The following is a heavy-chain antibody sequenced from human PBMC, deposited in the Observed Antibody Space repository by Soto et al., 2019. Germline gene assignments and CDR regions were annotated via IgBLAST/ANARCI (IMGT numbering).Heavy chain of an antibody. CDR3: AKDQRYYFDY. CDR1: GFTFSSYG. V-gene: IGHV3-30*18. Sequence: PGGSLRLSCAASGFTFSSYGMHWVRQAPGKGLEWVAVISYDGSNKYYADSVKGRFTISRDNSKNTLYLQMDSLRAEDTAVYYCAKDQRYYFDYWGQGTLVNVSS. CDR2: ISYDGSNK. J-gene: IGHJ4*02.